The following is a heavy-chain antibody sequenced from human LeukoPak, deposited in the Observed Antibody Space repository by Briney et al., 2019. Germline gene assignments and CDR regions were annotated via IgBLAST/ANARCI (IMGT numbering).Heavy chain of an antibody. V-gene: IGHV3-74*01. CDR1: GFTFSSYS. CDR3: ARDGSLPDY. Sequence: GGSLRLSCAASGFTFSSYSMNWVRQAPGKGLVWVSRITSDGSSTNYADSVKGRFTISRDNAKNTLYLQMNSLRAEDTAVYYCARDGSLPDYWGQGTLVTVSS. J-gene: IGHJ4*02. CDR2: ITSDGSST.